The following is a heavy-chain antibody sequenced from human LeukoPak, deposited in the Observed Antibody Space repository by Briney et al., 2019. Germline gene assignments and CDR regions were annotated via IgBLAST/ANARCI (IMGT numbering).Heavy chain of an antibody. V-gene: IGHV3-23*01. CDR1: GSTFSSYA. J-gene: IGHJ4*02. Sequence: GGSLRLSCAASGSTFSSYAMSWVRQAPGKGLEWVSAISGSGGSTYYADSVKGRFTISRDDSKNTAYLQMNSLKTEDTAVYYCTRPAYCSGGSCYENWGQGTLVTVSS. D-gene: IGHD2-15*01. CDR3: TRPAYCSGGSCYEN. CDR2: ISGSGGST.